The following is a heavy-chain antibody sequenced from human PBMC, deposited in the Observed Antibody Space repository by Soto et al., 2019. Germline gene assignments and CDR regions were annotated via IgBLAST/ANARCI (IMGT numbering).Heavy chain of an antibody. Sequence: QVQLVQSGAEVKKPGASVKVSCKASGYTFTSYAMHWVRQAPGQRLEWMGWINAGNGNTKYSQKFQGRVTITRDTAASTAYLELSTPRSEDTAVYYCARSIVVLTAADYWGQGTLVTVSS. D-gene: IGHD2-21*02. CDR1: GYTFTSYA. CDR2: INAGNGNT. CDR3: ARSIVVLTAADY. V-gene: IGHV1-3*01. J-gene: IGHJ4*02.